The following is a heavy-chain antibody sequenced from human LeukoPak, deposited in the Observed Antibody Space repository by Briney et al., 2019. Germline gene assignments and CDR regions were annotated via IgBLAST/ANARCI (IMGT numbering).Heavy chain of an antibody. CDR2: IYSGGLT. CDR1: GFTVSSNY. V-gene: IGHV3-66*01. J-gene: IGHJ4*03. D-gene: IGHD3-10*01. Sequence: PGGSLTLSCAASGFTVSSNYMSWVRQAPGKGLEWVSVIYSGGLTYYAESVKGRFTISRDNSKNTLYLQMNSLRAEDTAVYYCARSMVRGVTRFDYWGQGTTVTVSS. CDR3: ARSMVRGVTRFDY.